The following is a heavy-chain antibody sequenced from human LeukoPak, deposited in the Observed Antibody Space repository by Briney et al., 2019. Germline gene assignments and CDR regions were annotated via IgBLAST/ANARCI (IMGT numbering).Heavy chain of an antibody. CDR1: GYTFTSYY. Sequence: ASVKVSCKASGYTFTSYYMHWVRQAPGQGLEWMGIINPSGGSTSYAQKFQGRVTITADKSTSTAYMELSSLRSEDTAVYYCARDREYYYDSSGFFDYWGQGTLVTVSS. CDR2: INPSGGST. J-gene: IGHJ4*02. V-gene: IGHV1-46*01. CDR3: ARDREYYYDSSGFFDY. D-gene: IGHD3-22*01.